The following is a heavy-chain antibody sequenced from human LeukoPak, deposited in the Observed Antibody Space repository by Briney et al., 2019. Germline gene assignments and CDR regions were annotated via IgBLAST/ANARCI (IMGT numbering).Heavy chain of an antibody. Sequence: PSETLSLICDVSGASISNSHWTWIRQPAGKGLEWIGRIDGSGNNIYSPSLKNRVTMSVNTSKNHFSLKLESVTAADTAFYYCARWCSSSSCYGGYDYWGQGTPVTVSS. V-gene: IGHV4-59*10. D-gene: IGHD2-2*01. J-gene: IGHJ4*02. CDR2: IDGSGNN. CDR1: GASISNSH. CDR3: ARWCSSSSCYGGYDY.